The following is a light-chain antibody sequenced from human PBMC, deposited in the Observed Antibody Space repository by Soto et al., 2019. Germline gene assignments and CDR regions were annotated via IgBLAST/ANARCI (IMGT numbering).Light chain of an antibody. Sequence: DIVMTQSPDSLAVSLGERATINCKSSQSVLYSSNNKNYLAWYQQKPGQPPKLLIYWASTRESGVPDRFSGSGSGTDFTLTISSLQAEDVAVYYCQQYYSTRPVTFGQGTKVEIK. J-gene: IGKJ1*01. V-gene: IGKV4-1*01. CDR1: QSVLYSSNNKNY. CDR2: WAS. CDR3: QQYYSTRPVT.